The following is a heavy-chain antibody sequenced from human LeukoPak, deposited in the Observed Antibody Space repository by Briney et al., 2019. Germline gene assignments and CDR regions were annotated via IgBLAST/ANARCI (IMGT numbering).Heavy chain of an antibody. CDR2: INTDGSST. CDR1: GFTFSSYW. V-gene: IGHV3-74*01. D-gene: IGHD3-10*01. J-gene: IGHJ4*02. Sequence: QPGRSLRLSCAASGFTFSSYWMHWVRQAPGKGLVWVSRINTDGSSTSYADSVRGRFTISRDNAKNTLYLQMNSLRAEDTAVYYCARDNYGSGSYLPDYWGQGTLVTVSS. CDR3: ARDNYGSGSYLPDY.